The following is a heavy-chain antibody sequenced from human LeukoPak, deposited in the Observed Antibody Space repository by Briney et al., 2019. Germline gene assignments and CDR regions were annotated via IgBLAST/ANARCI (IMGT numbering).Heavy chain of an antibody. CDR1: GGSIRSSYYY. CDR3: ARGSQDP. Sequence: SETLSLTCTVSGGSIRSSYYYWGWIRQPPGKGLEWIGSIYYSGSTYYNPSLKSRVTISVDTSKNQFSLKLSSVTAADTAVYYCARGSQDPWGQGTLVTVSS. CDR2: IYYSGST. J-gene: IGHJ5*02. V-gene: IGHV4-39*01.